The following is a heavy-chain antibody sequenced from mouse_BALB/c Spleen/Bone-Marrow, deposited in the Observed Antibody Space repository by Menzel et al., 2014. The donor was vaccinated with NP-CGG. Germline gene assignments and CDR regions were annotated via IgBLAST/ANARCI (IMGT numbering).Heavy chain of an antibody. CDR1: GYTFTSFW. J-gene: IGHJ1*01. CDR3: TRYYYGGRDWYFDV. D-gene: IGHD1-1*01. Sequence: VQLQQSGAVLPRPGASVRMSCKASGYTFTSFWMHWVKQRPGQGLEWIGAVYPGNNDTNYDQNFKGKAKLTAVTSTSTAYMEFSSLTNEDSAVYYCTRYYYGGRDWYFDVWGAGTTVTVSS. CDR2: VYPGNNDT. V-gene: IGHV1-5*01.